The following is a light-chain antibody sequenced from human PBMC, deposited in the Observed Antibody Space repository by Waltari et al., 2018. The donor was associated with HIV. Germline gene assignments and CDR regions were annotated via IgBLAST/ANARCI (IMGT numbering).Light chain of an antibody. Sequence: QSVLPQPPSVSAPPGPKVTIPCPPCSPNIGLNSVSWYQQPPGTAPKNLIYDNRRRRSEFPDRWSGSKCSGSATLGITGLQAGCEADYYCGTWESRLSAGVFGGGSKLTVL. CDR3: GTWESRLSAGV. J-gene: IGLJ2*01. CDR2: DNR. V-gene: IGLV1-51*01. CDR1: SPNIGLNS.